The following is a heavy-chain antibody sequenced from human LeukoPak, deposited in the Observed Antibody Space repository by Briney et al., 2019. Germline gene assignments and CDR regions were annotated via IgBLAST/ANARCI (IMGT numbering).Heavy chain of an antibody. CDR1: GFTFSSYA. CDR2: ISYDGSNE. V-gene: IGHV3-30-3*01. Sequence: GGSLRLSCAASGFTFSSYAMHWVRQAPGKGLEWVAVISYDGSNEYYADSVKGRFTISRDNSKNTLYLQMNSLRAEDTAVYYCARDLSQRGFDPWGQGTLVTVSS. CDR3: ARDLSQRGFDP. J-gene: IGHJ5*02.